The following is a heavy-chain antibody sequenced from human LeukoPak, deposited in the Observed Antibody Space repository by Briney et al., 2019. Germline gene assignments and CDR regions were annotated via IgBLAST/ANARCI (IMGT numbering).Heavy chain of an antibody. V-gene: IGHV1-69*13. CDR2: IIPIFGTA. J-gene: IGHJ4*02. D-gene: IGHD3-3*01. CDR1: GGTFSSQA. CDR3: ARQPFTIFGVVGYFDY. Sequence: SVKVSCKDSGGTFSSQAISWVRQAPGQGLEWMGGIIPIFGTANYAQKFQGRVTITADESTSTAYMELSSLRSKDTAVYYCARQPFTIFGVVGYFDYWGQGTLVTVST.